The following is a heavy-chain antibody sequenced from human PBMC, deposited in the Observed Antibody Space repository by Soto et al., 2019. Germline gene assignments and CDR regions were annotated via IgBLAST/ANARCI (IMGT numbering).Heavy chain of an antibody. CDR2: IVVGSGNT. CDR1: GFTFTSSA. D-gene: IGHD2-15*01. Sequence: SVKVSCKASGFTFTSSAVQWVRQARGQRLEWIGWIVVGSGNTNYAQKFQERVTITGDMSTSTAYMELSSLRSEDTAVYYCAAVPDGYCSGGSCYPEGIDYWGQGILVTVSS. CDR3: AAVPDGYCSGGSCYPEGIDY. V-gene: IGHV1-58*01. J-gene: IGHJ4*02.